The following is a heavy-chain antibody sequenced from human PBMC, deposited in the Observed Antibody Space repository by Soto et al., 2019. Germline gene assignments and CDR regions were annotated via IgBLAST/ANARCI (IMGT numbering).Heavy chain of an antibody. D-gene: IGHD4-17*01. Sequence: GGSLRLSCAASGFTFSSYAMSWVRQTPGKGLEWVSTLSGSDGTTYYADSVKGQFTISRDNSKSTLYLQMNSLRAEDTAVYYCAKPATVVTIFDPWGQGTLVTVSS. J-gene: IGHJ5*02. CDR1: GFTFSSYA. CDR2: LSGSDGTT. V-gene: IGHV3-23*01. CDR3: AKPATVVTIFDP.